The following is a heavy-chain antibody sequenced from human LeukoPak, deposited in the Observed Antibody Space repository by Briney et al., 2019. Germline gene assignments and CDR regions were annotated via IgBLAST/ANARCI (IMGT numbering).Heavy chain of an antibody. J-gene: IGHJ6*03. V-gene: IGHV3-73*01. CDR1: GFTFSDST. CDR2: IRSKANSYAT. D-gene: IGHD1-14*01. CDR3: TSIPPGATYYYYMDV. Sequence: GGSLKLSCAAPGFTFSDSTMHWVSQASGKGLEWVGRIRSKANSYATAYAASVKGRFTISRDDSKNTAYLQMVSLKTEDTAVYYCTSIPPGATYYYYMDVWGKGTTVTVSS.